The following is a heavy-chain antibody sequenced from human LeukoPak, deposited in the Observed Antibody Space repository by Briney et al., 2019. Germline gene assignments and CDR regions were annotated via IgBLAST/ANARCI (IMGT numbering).Heavy chain of an antibody. CDR2: IYYSGST. V-gene: IGHV4-38-2*02. Sequence: SETLSLTCTVSGYSINSGYYWSWIRQPPGKRLEWIGSIYYSGSTYYNLSLKSRVTISVDTSKNQFSLRLSSVTAADTAVYYCARLWLPHWFDPWGQGTLVTVSS. D-gene: IGHD5-12*01. CDR1: GYSINSGYY. CDR3: ARLWLPHWFDP. J-gene: IGHJ5*02.